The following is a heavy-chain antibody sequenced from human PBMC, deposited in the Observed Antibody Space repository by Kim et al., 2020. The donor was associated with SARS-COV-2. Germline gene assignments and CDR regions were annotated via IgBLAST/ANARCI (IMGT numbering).Heavy chain of an antibody. CDR1: CGSFSGYY. CDR2: INHSGST. D-gene: IGHD2-15*01. CDR3: ARSRGYCSGGSCRWFDP. J-gene: IGHJ5*02. V-gene: IGHV4-34*01. Sequence: SETLSLTCAVYCGSFSGYYWSWIRQPPGKGLEWIGEINHSGSTNYNPSLKSRVTISVDTSKNQFSLKLSSVTAADTAVYYCARSRGYCSGGSCRWFDPWGQGTLVTVSS.